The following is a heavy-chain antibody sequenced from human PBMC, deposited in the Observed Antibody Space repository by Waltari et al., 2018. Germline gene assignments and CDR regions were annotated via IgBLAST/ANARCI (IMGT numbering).Heavy chain of an antibody. V-gene: IGHV3-23*01. J-gene: IGHJ6*03. CDR2: ITASGDAT. Sequence: EGHLLESGGDLVQPVGTLSLSRGAIESNFSRPAVYWVRQAPGMGLEWVSTITASGDATFYADSVKGRLTISRDNSKNTLYLQINTLRADDAAVYYCAKDGHSVSWYYYMDVWGKGTTVTVSS. CDR3: AKDGHSVSWYYYMDV. CDR1: ESNFSRPA.